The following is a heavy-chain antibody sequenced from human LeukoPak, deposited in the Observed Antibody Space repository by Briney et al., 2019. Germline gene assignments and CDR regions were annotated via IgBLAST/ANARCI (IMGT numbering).Heavy chain of an antibody. Sequence: RTSETLSLTCAVYGGSFSGYYWSWIRQPPGKGLEWIGEINHSGGTNYNPSLKSRVTISVDTSKNQFSLKLSSVTAADTAVYYCARRRYCTNGVCQPFDYWGQGTLVTVSS. CDR1: GGSFSGYY. CDR3: ARRRYCTNGVCQPFDY. CDR2: INHSGGT. J-gene: IGHJ4*02. D-gene: IGHD2-8*01. V-gene: IGHV4-34*01.